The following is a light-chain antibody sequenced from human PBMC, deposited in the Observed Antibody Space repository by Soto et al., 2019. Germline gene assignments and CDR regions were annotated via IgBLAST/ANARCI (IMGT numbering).Light chain of an antibody. V-gene: IGLV4-69*01. J-gene: IGLJ2*01. CDR3: QTWETGSVI. CDR1: SGHSRNA. CDR2: VNNDGSH. Sequence: QPVLTQSPSASASLGASVKLTCTLSSGHSRNAIAWHQQLPQKGPRYLMKVNNDGSHTKGAGIPDRFSGSSSGAERYLIISSLQSDDEADYYCQTWETGSVIFGGGPKLTVL.